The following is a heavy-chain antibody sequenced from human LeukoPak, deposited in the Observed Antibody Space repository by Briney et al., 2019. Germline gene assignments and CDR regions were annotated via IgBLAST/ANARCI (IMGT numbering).Heavy chain of an antibody. CDR3: ARSAFLVTAPGLSYFDY. CDR2: IYNSGST. D-gene: IGHD6-13*01. Sequence: AETLSLTCTVSGGSISSYYWSWIRQPAGKGLEWIGHIYNSGSTNYNPSLKGRVTMSVATSKNQFSLHLSSVTAADTAVYYCARSAFLVTAPGLSYFDYWGQGTLV. J-gene: IGHJ4*02. CDR1: GGSISSYY. V-gene: IGHV4-4*07.